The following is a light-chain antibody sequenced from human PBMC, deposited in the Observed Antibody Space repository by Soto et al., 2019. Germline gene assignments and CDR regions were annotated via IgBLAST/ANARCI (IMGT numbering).Light chain of an antibody. CDR3: SSYAGSSNLGV. Sequence: QSALTQPPSASGSPGQSVTISCTGTSSDVGGYNFVSWYQQHPGKAPKLMIYEVTKRPSGVPSRFSGSKSGNTASLTVSGLQAEDEADYYCSSYAGSSNLGVFGGGTMLTVL. V-gene: IGLV2-8*01. CDR2: EVT. J-gene: IGLJ3*02. CDR1: SSDVGGYNF.